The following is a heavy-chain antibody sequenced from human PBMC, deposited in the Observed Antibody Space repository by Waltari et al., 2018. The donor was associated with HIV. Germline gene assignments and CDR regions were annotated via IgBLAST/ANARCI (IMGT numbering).Heavy chain of an antibody. CDR2: MNPNTGDT. J-gene: IGHJ4*02. D-gene: IGHD1-26*01. Sequence: QVQLVQPGAEVKKSGASVKVSCKASGYAFSSHNVYWVRQAPGQGLEWMGWMNPNTGDTAYVQKFQGRVTMTRNTSMSTAYIELSSLRSEDTAVYYCARVRRPSGSYYLSYWGQGTLVTVSP. CDR1: GYAFSSHN. V-gene: IGHV1-8*01. CDR3: ARVRRPSGSYYLSY.